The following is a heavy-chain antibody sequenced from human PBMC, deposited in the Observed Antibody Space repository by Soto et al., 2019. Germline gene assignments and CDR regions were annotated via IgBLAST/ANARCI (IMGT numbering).Heavy chain of an antibody. Sequence: ASVKVSRTVSGYTLTELFMHWVRQAPGKGLEWMGGFDPEDGETIYAQKFQGRVTMTEDTSTDTAYMELSSLRSEDTAVYYCASSGGYCSGGSCYSLVINYGMDVWGQGTTVTVS. D-gene: IGHD2-15*01. CDR1: GYTLTELF. J-gene: IGHJ6*02. V-gene: IGHV1-24*01. CDR2: FDPEDGET. CDR3: ASSGGYCSGGSCYSLVINYGMDV.